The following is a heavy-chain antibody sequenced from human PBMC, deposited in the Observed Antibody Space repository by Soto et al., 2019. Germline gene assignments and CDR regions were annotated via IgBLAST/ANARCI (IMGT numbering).Heavy chain of an antibody. Sequence: QVQLQESGPGLVKPSQTLSLTCTVSGGSISSGGYYWSWIRQHPGKGLEWIGYIYYSGSTYYNPSLKSRVTISIDTSKNQFSLKLSSVTAADTAVYYCAASCVACGGFNYYGMDVWGQGTTVTVSS. CDR3: AASCVACGGFNYYGMDV. V-gene: IGHV4-31*03. D-gene: IGHD2-21*01. CDR2: IYYSGST. CDR1: GGSISSGGYY. J-gene: IGHJ6*02.